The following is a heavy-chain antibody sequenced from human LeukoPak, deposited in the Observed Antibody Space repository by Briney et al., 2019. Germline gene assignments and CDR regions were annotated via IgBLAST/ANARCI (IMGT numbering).Heavy chain of an antibody. CDR2: ISADNNNP. CDR3: ARDKLNWNDVDYFDY. J-gene: IGHJ4*02. V-gene: IGHV1-18*01. Sequence: ASVKVSCKASGYTFTNYGVSWVRQAPGQGLEWLGWISADNNNPKYVQKLQGGVTMTTDTSTSTAYMELRSLRSDDTAVYYCARDKLNWNDVDYFDYWGQGTLVTVSS. D-gene: IGHD1-1*01. CDR1: GYTFTNYG.